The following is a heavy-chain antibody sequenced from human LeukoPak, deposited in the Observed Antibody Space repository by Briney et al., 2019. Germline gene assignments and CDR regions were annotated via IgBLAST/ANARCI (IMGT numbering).Heavy chain of an antibody. Sequence: GASVKVSCRASGYTFTGYYMHWVRQAPGQGLEWMGRINPNSGGTNYAQKFQGRVTMTRDTSISTAYMELSRLRSDDTAVYYCARDHYGSGSYYAFDIWGQGTMVTVSS. CDR1: GYTFTGYY. CDR2: INPNSGGT. D-gene: IGHD3-10*01. CDR3: ARDHYGSGSYYAFDI. J-gene: IGHJ3*02. V-gene: IGHV1-2*06.